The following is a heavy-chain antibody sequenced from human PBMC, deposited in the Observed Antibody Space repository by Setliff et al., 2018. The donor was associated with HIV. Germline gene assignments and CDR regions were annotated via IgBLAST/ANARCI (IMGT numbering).Heavy chain of an antibody. CDR2: IYTSGKT. CDR1: GGSISSGSYY. V-gene: IGHV4-61*02. J-gene: IGHJ3*02. Sequence: KASETLSLTCTVSGGSISSGSYYWTWIRQSAGKGLEWIGRIYTSGKTSYNPSLKSRVTISADASKSQFSLKLTYVTAADTAIYYCARDVTVVWGVSFFYVFDTWGQGTMVTVSS. D-gene: IGHD3-10*01. CDR3: ARDVTVVWGVSFFYVFDT.